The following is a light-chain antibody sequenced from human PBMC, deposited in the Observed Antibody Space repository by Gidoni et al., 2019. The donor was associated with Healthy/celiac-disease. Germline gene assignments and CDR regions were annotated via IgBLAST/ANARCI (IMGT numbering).Light chain of an antibody. CDR2: KDS. CDR3: QSADSSGTYHV. CDR1: ALPKQY. Sequence: SYELTQPPSVSVSPGQTARITCSGDALPKQYAYWYQQKPGQAPVLVIYKDSERPSGIHERFSGSSSGTTVTLTISGVQAEDEADYYCQSADSSGTYHVFGGGTKLTVL. V-gene: IGLV3-25*02. J-gene: IGLJ2*01.